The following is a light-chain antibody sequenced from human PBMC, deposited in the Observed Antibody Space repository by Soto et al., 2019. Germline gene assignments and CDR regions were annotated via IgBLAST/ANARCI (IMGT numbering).Light chain of an antibody. CDR2: NVA. J-gene: IGLJ1*01. V-gene: IGLV2-14*01. CDR1: SSDVGGYNS. Sequence: QSALTQPASVSGSPGQSITISCTGTSSDVGGYNSVSWYQQHPGKAPKLMIYNVASRPSGVSNRFSGSKSGNTASLAISGLQAEDEADYYCNSYTSSSTHVFGTGTKLTVL. CDR3: NSYTSSSTHV.